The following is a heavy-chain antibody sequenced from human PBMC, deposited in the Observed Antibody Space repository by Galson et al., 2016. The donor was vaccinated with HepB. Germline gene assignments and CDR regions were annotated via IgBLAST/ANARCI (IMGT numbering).Heavy chain of an antibody. J-gene: IGHJ6*02. CDR3: ARGRGYSGYASYYGMDV. V-gene: IGHV3-53*01. D-gene: IGHD5-12*01. CDR1: GFTISSHY. CDR2: IYSDGST. Sequence: SLRLSCAASGFTISSHYKSWVRQAPGKGLEWVSTIYSDGSTYYADSVKGRFTISRDNSKNTLYLQMNSLRAEDTALYYCARGRGYSGYASYYGMDVWGQGTTVTVSS.